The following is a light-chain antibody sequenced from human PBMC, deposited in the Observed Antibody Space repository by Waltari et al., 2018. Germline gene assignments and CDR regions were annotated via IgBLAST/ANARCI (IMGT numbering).Light chain of an antibody. CDR1: QSVSSN. CDR2: GAS. CDR3: QQYNNWPQIT. Sequence: EIVMTQSPATLSVSPGERATLSCRASQSVSSNLAWYQQKPGQAPRLLIYGASTRATGIPARFSGSGSGTEFTRTISSLQSEDFAVYYCQQYNNWPQITFGGGTKVEIK. V-gene: IGKV3-15*01. J-gene: IGKJ4*01.